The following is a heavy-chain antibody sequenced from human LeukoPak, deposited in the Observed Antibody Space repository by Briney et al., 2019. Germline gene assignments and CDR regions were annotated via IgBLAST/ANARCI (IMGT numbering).Heavy chain of an antibody. CDR1: YGSISGYF. D-gene: IGHD2-21*01. V-gene: IGHV4-4*07. Sequence: PSETLSLTCTLPYGSISGYFWSWVRQTAGKGLEWIGRIDTSGSTNYNPSLKSRVTISVDTSKNQFSLKLSSVTAADTAVYYCARHCPLCTYYYMDVWGKGTTVTVSS. CDR3: ARHCPLCTYYYMDV. J-gene: IGHJ6*03. CDR2: IDTSGST.